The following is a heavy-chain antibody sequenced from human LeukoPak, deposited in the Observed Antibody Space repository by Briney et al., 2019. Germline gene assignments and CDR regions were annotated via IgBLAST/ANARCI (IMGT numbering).Heavy chain of an antibody. CDR2: IRSDGSST. D-gene: IGHD4-11*01. V-gene: IGHV3-30*02. J-gene: IGHJ4*02. Sequence: GGSLRLSCAASGFSFSDFGMHWIRQAPGKGLEGVTLIRSDGSSTYYADSVKGRFTISRDTSKNTLYLQMNSLRVEDTAVYYCAKDRDDYGNDCWGQGILVTVST. CDR1: GFSFSDFG. CDR3: AKDRDDYGNDC.